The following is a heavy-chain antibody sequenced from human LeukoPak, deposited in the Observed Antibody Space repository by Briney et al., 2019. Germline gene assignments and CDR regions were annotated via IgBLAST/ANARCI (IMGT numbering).Heavy chain of an antibody. CDR2: IYYSGST. J-gene: IGHJ2*01. CDR1: GGSISSYY. D-gene: IGHD2-2*02. Sequence: SETLSLTCTVSGGSISSYYWSWIRQPPGTGLEWSGYIYYSGSTNYTPSLKRPVTISVDTSKNQFSLKLSSVTAADTAVYYCARAVVPASIHRRWYFDLWGRGTLVTVSS. CDR3: ARAVVPASIHRRWYFDL. V-gene: IGHV4-59*01.